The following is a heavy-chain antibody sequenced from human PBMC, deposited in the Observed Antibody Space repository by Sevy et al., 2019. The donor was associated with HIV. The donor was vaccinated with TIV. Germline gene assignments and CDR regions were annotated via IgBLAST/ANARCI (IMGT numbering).Heavy chain of an antibody. J-gene: IGHJ4*02. Sequence: GESLKISCKGSGYSFTSHWIGWVRHMPGKGLEWMGIIFPDDSETRYTPSFQGQVTFSADKPINTAYLKWGSLKAADTAMYYCATSRSGYLDSSGYYVYWGQGTLVTVSS. D-gene: IGHD3-22*01. CDR2: IFPDDSET. CDR3: ATSRSGYLDSSGYYVY. V-gene: IGHV5-51*04. CDR1: GYSFTSHW.